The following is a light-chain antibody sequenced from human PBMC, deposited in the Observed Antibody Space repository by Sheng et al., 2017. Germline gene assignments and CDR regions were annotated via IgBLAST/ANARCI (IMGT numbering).Light chain of an antibody. J-gene: IGKJ2*01. CDR2: GAS. V-gene: IGKV3-15*01. Sequence: EIVMTQSPATLSVSPGEGATLSCRASQSISSNLAWYQQKPGQAPRLLIFGASRRGTGIPDRFSGSGSGTEFTLTISSLQSEDFAVYYCQQYNDWPMYTFGQGTKLEIK. CDR1: QSISSN. CDR3: QQYNDWPMYT.